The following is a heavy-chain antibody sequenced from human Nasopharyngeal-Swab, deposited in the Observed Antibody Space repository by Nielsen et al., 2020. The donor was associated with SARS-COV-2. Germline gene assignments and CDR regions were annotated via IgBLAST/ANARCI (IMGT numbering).Heavy chain of an antibody. V-gene: IGHV3-21*04. CDR3: ATSPGIAAAGPNWFDP. CDR1: GFAFSSYS. Sequence: GGSLRLSCAASGFAFSSYSMNWVRQAPGKGLEWVSSISSSSSYIYYADSVKGRFTISRDNAKNSLYLQMNSLRAEDTAVYYCATSPGIAAAGPNWFDPWGQGTLVTVSS. J-gene: IGHJ5*02. CDR2: ISSSSSYI. D-gene: IGHD6-13*01.